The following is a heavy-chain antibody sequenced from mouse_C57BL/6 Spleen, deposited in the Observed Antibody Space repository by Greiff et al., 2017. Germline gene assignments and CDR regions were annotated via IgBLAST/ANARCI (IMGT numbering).Heavy chain of an antibody. CDR3: ARRACYGSPSFDY. D-gene: IGHD1-1*01. CDR2: IYPGGGYT. V-gene: IGHV1-63*01. CDR1: GYTFTNYW. J-gene: IGHJ2*01. Sequence: QVQLQQSGAELVRPGTSVKMSCKASGYTFTNYWIGWAKQRPGHGLEWIGDIYPGGGYTNYNEKFKGKATLTADKSSSTAYMQFSSLTSEDSAIYYCARRACYGSPSFDYWRQGTTLTVSS.